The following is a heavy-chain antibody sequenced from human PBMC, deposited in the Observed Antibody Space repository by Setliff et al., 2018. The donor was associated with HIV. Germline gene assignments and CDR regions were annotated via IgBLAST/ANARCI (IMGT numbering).Heavy chain of an antibody. CDR1: GGAVSDYY. V-gene: IGHV4-34*01. D-gene: IGHD4-17*01. Sequence: SETLSLTCAFPGGAVSDYYWTWIRQTPGRGLEWIGDINHRGTIKYNSSLRGRVIISLDTSKNQFSLKLTSVTAADTAMYYCAAFLVSPVTTQDYWGQGTPVTVSS. CDR3: AAFLVSPVTTQDY. J-gene: IGHJ4*02. CDR2: INHRGTI.